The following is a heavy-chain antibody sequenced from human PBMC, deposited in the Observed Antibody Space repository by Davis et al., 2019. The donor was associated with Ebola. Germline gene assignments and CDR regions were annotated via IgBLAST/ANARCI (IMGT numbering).Heavy chain of an antibody. Sequence: PGGSLRLSCAVSGFTFSDHYMDWVRQAPGKGLEWVARTRNKANSYTTEYAASVKGRFTISRDESQRSLDLLMNSLKTEDTAVYYCAGGSVNKAFRAFEIWGHGTMVTVSS. V-gene: IGHV3-72*01. J-gene: IGHJ3*02. CDR3: AGGSVNKAFRAFEI. D-gene: IGHD3-3*02. CDR2: TRNKANSYTT. CDR1: GFTFSDHY.